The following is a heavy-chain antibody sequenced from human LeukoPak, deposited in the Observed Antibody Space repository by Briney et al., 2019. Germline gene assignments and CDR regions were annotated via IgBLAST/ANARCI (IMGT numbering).Heavy chain of an antibody. CDR2: INHSGST. V-gene: IGHV4-34*01. D-gene: IGHD3-3*01. Sequence: PSETLSLTCAVYGGSFSGYYWSWIRQPPGKGLEWIGEINHSGSTNYNPSLKSRVTISVDTSKNQFSLKLSSVTAADTAVYYCARGFRPFYGFWSGYQGGFDYWGQGTLVTVSS. CDR1: GGSFSGYY. CDR3: ARGFRPFYGFWSGYQGGFDY. J-gene: IGHJ4*02.